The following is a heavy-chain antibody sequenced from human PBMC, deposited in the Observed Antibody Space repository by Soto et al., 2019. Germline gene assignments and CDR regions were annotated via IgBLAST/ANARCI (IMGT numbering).Heavy chain of an antibody. CDR1: GFTFSSYG. CDR3: ARDPEQYVSSGYYFSAFDI. CDR2: IWYDGSNK. V-gene: IGHV3-33*01. Sequence: ALRLSCAASGFTFSSYGMHWVRQAPGKGLEWVAVIWYDGSNKYYADSVKGRFTISRDNSKNTLYLQMNSLRAEDTAVYYCARDPEQYVSSGYYFSAFDIWGQGTMVTVS. D-gene: IGHD3-22*01. J-gene: IGHJ3*02.